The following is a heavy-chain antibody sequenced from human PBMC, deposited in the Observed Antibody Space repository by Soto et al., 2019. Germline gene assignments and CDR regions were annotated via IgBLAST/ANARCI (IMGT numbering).Heavy chain of an antibody. Sequence: PSETLSLTCTVSGGSISSYYWSWIRQPPGKGLEWIGYIYYSGSTNYNPSLKSRVTISVDTSKNQFSLKLSSVTAADTAVYYCARVWDLYSGHEYFDYWGQGTLVIVSS. CDR1: GGSISSYY. V-gene: IGHV4-59*01. D-gene: IGHD5-12*01. CDR3: ARVWDLYSGHEYFDY. J-gene: IGHJ4*02. CDR2: IYYSGST.